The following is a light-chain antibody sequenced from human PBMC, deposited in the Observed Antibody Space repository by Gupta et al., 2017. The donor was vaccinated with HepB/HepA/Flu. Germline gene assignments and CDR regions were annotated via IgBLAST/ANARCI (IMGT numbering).Light chain of an antibody. V-gene: IGLV3-1*01. CDR1: KLGDKY. CDR3: QAWDSSTVV. CDR2: QDS. Sequence: YELTQPPSVSVSPGHTASITCSGDKLGDKYACWYQQKPGQSPVLVIYQDSKRPSGIPERFSGSNSGNTATLTISGTQAMDEADYYCQAWDSSTVVFGGGTKLTVL. J-gene: IGLJ2*01.